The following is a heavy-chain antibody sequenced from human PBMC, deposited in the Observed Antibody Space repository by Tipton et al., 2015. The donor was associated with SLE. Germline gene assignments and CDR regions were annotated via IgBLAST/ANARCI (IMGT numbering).Heavy chain of an antibody. D-gene: IGHD2-2*01. J-gene: IGHJ6*03. V-gene: IGHV4-39*07. Sequence: TLSLTCTVSGGSISSSSYYWGWIRQPPGKGLEWIGSIYYSGSTYYNPSLKSRVTISVDTSKNQFSLKLSSVTAADTAVYYCARAPAPAPPTHYYYYFMDVWGHATTVTVSS. CDR3: ARAPAPAPPTHYYYYFMDV. CDR2: IYYSGST. CDR1: GGSISSSSYY.